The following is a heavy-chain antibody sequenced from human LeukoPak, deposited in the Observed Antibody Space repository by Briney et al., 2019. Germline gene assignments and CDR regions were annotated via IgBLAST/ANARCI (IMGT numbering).Heavy chain of an antibody. D-gene: IGHD3-10*01. J-gene: IGHJ4*02. CDR1: GFTLSIYA. CDR2: ICGSGGST. Sequence: RGGGLRVSRVAPGFTLSIYAMRWGRQAPRKGLEWGSGICGSGGSTSYADSVKGRFTISRDNSKNTLYLQMNSLRAEDTAVYYCAKVPGITMVRGVIRYFDYWGQGTLVTVSS. V-gene: IGHV3-23*01. CDR3: AKVPGITMVRGVIRYFDY.